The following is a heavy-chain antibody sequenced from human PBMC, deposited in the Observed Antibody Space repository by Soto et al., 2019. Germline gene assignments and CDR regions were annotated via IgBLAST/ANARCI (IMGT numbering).Heavy chain of an antibody. J-gene: IGHJ5*02. CDR3: AKDPYCSGGSCYVGWFDP. V-gene: IGHV3-23*01. CDR2: ISGRGGST. CDR1: GFTFRSNA. D-gene: IGHD2-15*01. Sequence: EVQLLESGGGLVQPGGSLRLSCAASGFTFRSNAMGWVRQAPGKGLGGVSAISGRGGSTYYADSVKGRFTISRDNSKNTLYLQMNSLRAEDTAVYYCAKDPYCSGGSCYVGWFDPWGQGTLVTVSS.